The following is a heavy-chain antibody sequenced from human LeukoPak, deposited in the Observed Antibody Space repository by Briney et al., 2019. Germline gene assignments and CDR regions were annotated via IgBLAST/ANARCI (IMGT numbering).Heavy chain of an antibody. Sequence: APVKVSCKASGYTFTSYGIIWVRQAPGQGLEWMGWISAYNGNTNYAQKLQGRVTMTTDTSTSTAYMELRSLRSDDTAVYYCARGLKNTAMVTSFDYWGQGTLVTVSS. CDR3: ARGLKNTAMVTSFDY. V-gene: IGHV1-18*01. J-gene: IGHJ4*02. D-gene: IGHD5-18*01. CDR1: GYTFTSYG. CDR2: ISAYNGNT.